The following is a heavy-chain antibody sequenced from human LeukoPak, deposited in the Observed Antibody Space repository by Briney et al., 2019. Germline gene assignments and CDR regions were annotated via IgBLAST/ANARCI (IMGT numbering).Heavy chain of an antibody. CDR2: ISSSSSYI. CDR3: ARDRDFCGGDCHSRAFDI. V-gene: IGHV3-21*01. Sequence: GGSLRLSCAASGFTLSIYSMNWVRQAPGKGLEWVSSISSSSSYIYYADSVKGRFTISRDNAKNSMYLQMNSLRAEDTAVYYCARDRDFCGGDCHSRAFDIWGQGTMVIVSS. D-gene: IGHD2-21*01. J-gene: IGHJ3*02. CDR1: GFTLSIYS.